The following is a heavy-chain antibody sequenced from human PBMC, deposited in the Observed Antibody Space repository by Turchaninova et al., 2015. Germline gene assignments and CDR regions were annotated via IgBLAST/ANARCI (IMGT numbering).Heavy chain of an antibody. Sequence: QITLKESGLTLVEPTQTLTLTCSFSGFSLSTTGVAVGWLRQPPGRPLEWFAFFYWDNDKRYSPSLRNRLTITKETSRNEVVLTMTDMDPVDTGTYHCAHFQSFDFFRNSGGYFEYWGQGALVTV. CDR3: AHFQSFDFFRNSGGYFEY. J-gene: IGHJ4*02. CDR1: GFSLSTTGVA. CDR2: FYWDNDK. D-gene: IGHD3-3*01. V-gene: IGHV2-5*02.